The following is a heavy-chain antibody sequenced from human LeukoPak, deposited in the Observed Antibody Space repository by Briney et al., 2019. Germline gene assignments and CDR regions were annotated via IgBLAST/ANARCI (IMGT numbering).Heavy chain of an antibody. CDR1: GYTFTSYY. Sequence: ASVKVSCKASGYTFTSYYMHWVRQAPGQGLEWMGIINPSGGSTSYAQKFQGRVTMTRDTSTSTVYMELSSLRSEDTAVYYCARGRGGVTFGGVIAPFDYWGQGTLVTVSS. J-gene: IGHJ4*02. CDR2: INPSGGST. D-gene: IGHD3-16*02. V-gene: IGHV1-46*01. CDR3: ARGRGGVTFGGVIAPFDY.